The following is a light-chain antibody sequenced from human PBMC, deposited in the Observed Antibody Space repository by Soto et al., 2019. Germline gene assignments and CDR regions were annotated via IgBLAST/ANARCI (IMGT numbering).Light chain of an antibody. CDR1: QGISSA. CDR3: QHFNTVPPCT. V-gene: IGKV1-13*02. CDR2: DAS. Sequence: ATQLTQSPSSLSASVGDRVTVTCRASQGISSALAWYQQKPGKAPKLLIYDASSLESGVPSRFSGSGSGTEFTLTISSLQPEDFATYYCQHFNTVPPCTFGQGTKLEIK. J-gene: IGKJ2*02.